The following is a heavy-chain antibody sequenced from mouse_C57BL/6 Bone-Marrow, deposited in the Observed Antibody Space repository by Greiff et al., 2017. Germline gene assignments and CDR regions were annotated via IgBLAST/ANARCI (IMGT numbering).Heavy chain of an antibody. Sequence: VQLKESGGGLVQPGGSMKLSCAASGFTFSDAWMDWVRQSPEKGLEWVAEIRNKANNHATYYAEHVKGRFTISRDVSKSRVSLQMNSLRAEDTGIYYCTRGGTRYFDVWGTGTTVTVSS. CDR2: IRNKANNHAT. CDR3: TRGGTRYFDV. CDR1: GFTFSDAW. V-gene: IGHV6-6*01. D-gene: IGHD3-3*01. J-gene: IGHJ1*03.